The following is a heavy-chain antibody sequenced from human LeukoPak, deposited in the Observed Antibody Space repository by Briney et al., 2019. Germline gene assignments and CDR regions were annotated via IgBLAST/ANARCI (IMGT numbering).Heavy chain of an antibody. J-gene: IGHJ4*02. Sequence: ASVKVSCKASGYTFTSYGISWVRQAPGQGLEWMGWISAYNGNTNYAQKLQGRVTMTTDTPTSTAYMELRSLRSDDTAVYYCARVQWQITHDSRAQTDYWGQGTLVTVSS. CDR3: ARVQWQITHDSRAQTDY. CDR2: ISAYNGNT. D-gene: IGHD3-22*01. V-gene: IGHV1-18*01. CDR1: GYTFTSYG.